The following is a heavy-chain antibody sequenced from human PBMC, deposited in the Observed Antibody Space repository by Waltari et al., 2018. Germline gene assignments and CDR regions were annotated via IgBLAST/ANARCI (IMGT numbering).Heavy chain of an antibody. D-gene: IGHD3-10*01. CDR1: GGSISSGDYY. CDR3: ASAFMVQGVIPSY. J-gene: IGHJ4*02. V-gene: IGHV4-30-4*08. CDR2: IYYSGST. Sequence: QVQLQESGPGLVKPSQTLSLTCTVPGGSISSGDYYWSWIRQPPGKGLEWIGYIYYSGSTYYNPSLKSRVTISVDTSKNQFSLKLSSVTAADTAVYYCASAFMVQGVIPSYWGQGTLVTVSS.